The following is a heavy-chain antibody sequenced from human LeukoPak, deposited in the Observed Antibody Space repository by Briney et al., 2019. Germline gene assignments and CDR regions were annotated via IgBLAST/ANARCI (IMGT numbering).Heavy chain of an antibody. CDR2: ISYSGST. CDR3: ARDLFAQTTGTLHL. Sequence: SETLSLTCTVSGGSISSSSYYWSWIRQPPGKGLEWVGYISYSGSTNYCPSLESRVTIPIDTSKKQFSLNLRSVTAADTAVYYCARDLFAQTTGTLHLWGQGTLVTVSS. V-gene: IGHV4-61*01. J-gene: IGHJ5*02. CDR1: GGSISSSSYY. D-gene: IGHD1-1*01.